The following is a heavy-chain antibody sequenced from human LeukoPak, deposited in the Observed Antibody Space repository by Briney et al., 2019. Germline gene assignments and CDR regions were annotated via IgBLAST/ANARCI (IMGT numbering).Heavy chain of an antibody. Sequence: PSETLSLTCTVSGGSISSGSYSWSWIRQPAGKGLEWIGRIYSSGSTNYNASLKSRVTISVDTSKNQFSLKLSSVTAADTAVYYCARQQGGWNWNYGLVDYWGQGTLVTVSS. CDR2: IYSSGST. CDR1: GGSISSGSYS. CDR3: ARQQGGWNWNYGLVDY. J-gene: IGHJ4*02. V-gene: IGHV4-61*02. D-gene: IGHD1-7*01.